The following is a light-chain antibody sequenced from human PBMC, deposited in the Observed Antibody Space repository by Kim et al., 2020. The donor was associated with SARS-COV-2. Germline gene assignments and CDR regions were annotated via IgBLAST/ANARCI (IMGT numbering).Light chain of an antibody. Sequence: QSRTITCTGTSSDVGGHNYVSWYQQHPGKAPKLMIYDVSYRPSGVSNRFSGSKSGNTASLTISGLQAEDEADYYCSSYTSSSTSVVFGGGTQLTVL. J-gene: IGLJ2*01. V-gene: IGLV2-14*03. CDR1: SSDVGGHNY. CDR3: SSYTSSSTSVV. CDR2: DVS.